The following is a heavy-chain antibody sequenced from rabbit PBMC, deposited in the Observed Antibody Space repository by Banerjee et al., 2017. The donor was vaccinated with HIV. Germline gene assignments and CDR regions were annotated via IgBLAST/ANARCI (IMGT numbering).Heavy chain of an antibody. J-gene: IGHJ4*01. CDR3: ARVAGYAGYGYATPFNL. Sequence: QQQLEESGGGLVKPGGTLTLTCKASGIDFSSYYYMCWVRQAPGKGLELIACIYNGDGSTYYASWVNGRFTISRSTSLNTVDLQMTSLTAADTATYFCARVAGYAGYGYATPFNLWGRGTLVTVS. V-gene: IGHV1S43*01. CDR1: GIDFSSYYY. D-gene: IGHD6-1*01. CDR2: IYNGDGST.